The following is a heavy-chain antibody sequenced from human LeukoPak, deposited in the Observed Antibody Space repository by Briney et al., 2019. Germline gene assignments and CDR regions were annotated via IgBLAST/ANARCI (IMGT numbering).Heavy chain of an antibody. D-gene: IGHD6-19*01. J-gene: IGHJ6*03. V-gene: IGHV4-4*02. CDR1: GGSISSSNW. Sequence: SKTLSLTCAVSGGSISSSNWWSWVRPPPGKGLEWIGEIYHSGSTNYNPSLKSRVTISVDKSKNQFSLKLSSVTAADTAVYYCAGVVAVAGRDYYYYYMDVWGKGTTVTVSS. CDR3: AGVVAVAGRDYYYYYMDV. CDR2: IYHSGST.